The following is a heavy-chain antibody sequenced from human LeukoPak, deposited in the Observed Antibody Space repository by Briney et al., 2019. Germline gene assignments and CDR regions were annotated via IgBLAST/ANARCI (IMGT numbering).Heavy chain of an antibody. CDR2: IRSKAYGGTI. CDR1: GFSFNDYG. V-gene: IGHV3-49*04. CDR3: SRVDYYNGSGSYTPFDY. D-gene: IGHD3-10*01. J-gene: IGHJ4*02. Sequence: GGSLRLSCTASGFSFNDYGMSWVRQAPGKGLEWVGFIRSKAYGGTIENAASVRGRFIISRDDSKSIAYLQMNSLKTEDTAVYYCSRVDYYNGSGSYTPFDYWGQGTLVTVSS.